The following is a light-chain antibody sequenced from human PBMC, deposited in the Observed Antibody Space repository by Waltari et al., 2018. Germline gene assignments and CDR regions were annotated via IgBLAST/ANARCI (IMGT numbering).Light chain of an antibody. CDR3: RQYNSCSLT. CDR2: KAS. V-gene: IGKV1-5*03. J-gene: IGKJ4*01. CDR1: QSISNW. Sequence: DIQMTQSPSTLSASVGDRVTITCRASQSISNWLAWYQMKPGKAPKLLIYKASSLESGVPSRFSGSGSGTEFTLTISSLQPDDFPIYYCRQYNSCSLTFGGGTKVEIK.